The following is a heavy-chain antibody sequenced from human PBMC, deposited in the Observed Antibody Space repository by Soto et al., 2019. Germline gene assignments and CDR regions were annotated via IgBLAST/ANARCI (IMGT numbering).Heavy chain of an antibody. CDR3: ARNALWATYNWFDP. D-gene: IGHD3-10*01. CDR1: VFTFSRYW. V-gene: IGHV3-7*03. Sequence: PGGSLRLCCAASVFTFSRYWMSWVRQAPGKGLEWVANIKQDGSEKYYVDSVKGRFTISRDNAKNSLYLQMNSLRAEDTAVYYCARNALWATYNWFDPWGQGTLVTVSS. CDR2: IKQDGSEK. J-gene: IGHJ5*02.